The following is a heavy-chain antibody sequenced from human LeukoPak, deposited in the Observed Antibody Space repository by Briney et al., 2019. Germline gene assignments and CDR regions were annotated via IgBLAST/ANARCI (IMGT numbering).Heavy chain of an antibody. V-gene: IGHV4-39*07. D-gene: IGHD2-15*01. CDR2: INHSGST. Sequence: HPSETLSLTCTVSGGSISSSSYYWGWVRQPPGKGLEWIGEINHSGSTNYNPSLKSRVTISVDTSKNQFSLKLSSVTAADTAVYYCARSSLGYCSGGSCPRGWFDPWGQGTLVTVSS. J-gene: IGHJ5*02. CDR3: ARSSLGYCSGGSCPRGWFDP. CDR1: GGSISSSSYY.